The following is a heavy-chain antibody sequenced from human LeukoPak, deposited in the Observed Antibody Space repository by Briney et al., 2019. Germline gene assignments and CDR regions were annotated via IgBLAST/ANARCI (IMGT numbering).Heavy chain of an antibody. Sequence: SETLSLTCTVSGGSISSYYWRWIRQPPGKGLEWIGYIYYSGSTNYNPSLKSRVTISVDTSKNQFSLKLSSVTAADTAVYYCARDRPNYFSYYYGMDVWGQGTTVTVSS. CDR3: ARDRPNYFSYYYGMDV. J-gene: IGHJ6*02. D-gene: IGHD3-10*01. V-gene: IGHV4-59*01. CDR2: IYYSGST. CDR1: GGSISSYY.